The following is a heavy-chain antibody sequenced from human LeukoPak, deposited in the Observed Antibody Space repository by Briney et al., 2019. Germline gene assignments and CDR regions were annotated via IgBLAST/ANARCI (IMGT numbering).Heavy chain of an antibody. CDR2: ISSSSNII. D-gene: IGHD3-10*01. J-gene: IGHJ4*02. CDR1: GFTFSNYN. CDR3: ARDFAREFTIDY. V-gene: IGHV3-48*01. Sequence: GGSLRLSCAASGFTFSNYNMNWVRQPPGKGLQWVSYISSSSNIIYYADSVKGRFTISRDNAKNSLFLQMNSLRAEDTAVHYCARDFAREFTIDYWGQGTLVTVSS.